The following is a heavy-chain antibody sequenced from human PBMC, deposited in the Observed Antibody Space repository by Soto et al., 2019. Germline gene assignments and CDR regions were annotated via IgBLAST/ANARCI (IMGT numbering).Heavy chain of an antibody. CDR3: ARDYIYAFDI. V-gene: IGHV3-48*01. Sequence: GGSLRLSCEASGFTFTDYSMNWVRQAPGKGLEWVSYISSSGGPIYYADSVRGRFTISRDNAKNSLYLQMNSLRAEDTAVYYCARDYIYAFDIWGQGTMVTVSS. CDR1: GFTFTDYS. J-gene: IGHJ3*02. CDR2: ISSSGGPI. D-gene: IGHD4-4*01.